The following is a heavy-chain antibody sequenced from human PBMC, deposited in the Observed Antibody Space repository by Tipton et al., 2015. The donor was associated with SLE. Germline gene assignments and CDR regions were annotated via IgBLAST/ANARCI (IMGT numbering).Heavy chain of an antibody. CDR2: VYYSGST. V-gene: IGHV4-59*01. CDR3: AREPAASGWFDP. CDR1: GGSISSYY. Sequence: GLVKPSETLSLTCAVYGGSISSYYWSWIRQPPGRGLEWIGYVYYSGSTNYNPSLKSRVTISLDTSRNQFSLKLSSVTAADTAVYYCAREPAASGWFDPWGQGTLVTVSS. J-gene: IGHJ5*02. D-gene: IGHD2-2*01.